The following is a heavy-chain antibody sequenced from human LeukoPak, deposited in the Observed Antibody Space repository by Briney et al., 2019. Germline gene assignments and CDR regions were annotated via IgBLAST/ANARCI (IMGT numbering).Heavy chain of an antibody. CDR3: ARSQGGLQSGFDY. V-gene: IGHV5-51*01. CDR2: IFPGDSDP. Sequence: GESLQISCKGSGYSFSSYWIAWVRQMPGKGLEWMGIIFPGDSDPKYSPSFQGQVTISADKSISTAYLQWSSLKASDTAMYYCARSQGGLQSGFDYWGQGTLVTVSS. D-gene: IGHD5-24*01. CDR1: GYSFSSYW. J-gene: IGHJ4*02.